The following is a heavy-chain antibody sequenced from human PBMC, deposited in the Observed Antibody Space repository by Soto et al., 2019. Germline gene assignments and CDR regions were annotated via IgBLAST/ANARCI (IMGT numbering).Heavy chain of an antibody. CDR1: GFSLSTSGMR. CDR2: IDWDDDK. CDR3: ARSLYDSSGYYYDY. J-gene: IGHJ4*02. V-gene: IGHV2-70*04. Sequence: SGPTLVNPTQTLTLTCTFSGFSLSTSGMRVSWIRQPPGKALEWLARIDWDDDKFYSTSLKTRLTISKDTSKNQVVLTMTNMDPVDTATYYCARSLYDSSGYYYDYWGQGTLVTVSS. D-gene: IGHD3-22*01.